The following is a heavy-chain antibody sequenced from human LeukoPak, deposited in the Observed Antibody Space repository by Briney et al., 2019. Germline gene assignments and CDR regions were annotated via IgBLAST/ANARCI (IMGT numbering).Heavy chain of an antibody. CDR1: SGSISNGDHY. V-gene: IGHV4-31*03. J-gene: IGHJ5*02. CDR2: IYYSGST. Sequence: SETLSLTCTVSSGSISNGDHYWSWIRQHPGKGLEWIGYIYYSGSTYYNPSLKSRVTISVDTSKNQFSLKLSSVTAADTAVYYCARDLGSSSSFSWFDPWGQGTLVTVSS. D-gene: IGHD6-13*01. CDR3: ARDLGSSSSFSWFDP.